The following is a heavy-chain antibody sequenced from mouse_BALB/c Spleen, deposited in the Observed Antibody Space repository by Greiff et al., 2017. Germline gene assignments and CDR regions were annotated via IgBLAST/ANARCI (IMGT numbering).Heavy chain of an antibody. Sequence: QVQLQQSGAELARPGASVKLSCKASGYTFTSYWMQWVKQRPGQGLEWIGAIYPGDGDTRYTQKFKGKATLTADKSSSTAYMQLSSLASEDSAVYYCARGDYGYPYYYAMDYWGQGTSVTVSS. D-gene: IGHD2-2*01. V-gene: IGHV1-87*01. CDR1: GYTFTSYW. CDR3: ARGDYGYPYYYAMDY. CDR2: IYPGDGDT. J-gene: IGHJ4*01.